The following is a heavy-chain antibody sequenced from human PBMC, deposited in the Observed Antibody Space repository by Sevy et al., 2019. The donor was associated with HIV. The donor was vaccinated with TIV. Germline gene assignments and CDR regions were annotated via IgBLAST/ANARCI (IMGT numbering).Heavy chain of an antibody. J-gene: IGHJ6*02. CDR2: ITNSGSSI. V-gene: IGHV3-48*03. CDR3: ARVSSSELMDV. Sequence: GGSLRLSCTASGFTFSSYEMNWVRQAPGKGLEWVSYITNSGSSIYYSDSVRGRFTVSRDNAKNSLYLQINSLRAEDTAVYYCARVSSSELMDVWGQGTTVTVSS. CDR1: GFTFSSYE. D-gene: IGHD6-25*01.